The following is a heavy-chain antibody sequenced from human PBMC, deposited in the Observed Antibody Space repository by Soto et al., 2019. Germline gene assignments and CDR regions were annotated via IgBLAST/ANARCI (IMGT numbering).Heavy chain of an antibody. CDR2: ISPDGSEE. CDR3: TRDLNHDTGP. CDR1: GFTFIGYW. J-gene: IGHJ5*02. V-gene: IGHV3-7*04. Sequence: EVQLVESGGGLVQPGGSLRLSCAASGFTFIGYWMTWVRQAPGKGLEGVANISPDGSEEYYVDSVKGRFTISRDNAKNSVYLQMNSLRGEDTALYYCTRDLNHDTGPWGQGTQVTVSS. D-gene: IGHD2-8*02.